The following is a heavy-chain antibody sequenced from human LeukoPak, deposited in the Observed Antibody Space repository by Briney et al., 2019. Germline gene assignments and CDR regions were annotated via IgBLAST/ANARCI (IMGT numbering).Heavy chain of an antibody. CDR1: GFTFSDYY. CDR2: ISSSGSTI. Sequence: GGSLRLSCAASGFTFSDYYMSWIRQAPGKGLEWVSYISSSGSTIYYADSVKGRFTISRDNAKNSLYLQMNSLRAEDTAVYYCARLYKAPRLYMDVWGKGTTVTVSS. J-gene: IGHJ6*03. V-gene: IGHV3-11*04. CDR3: ARLYKAPRLYMDV. D-gene: IGHD5-24*01.